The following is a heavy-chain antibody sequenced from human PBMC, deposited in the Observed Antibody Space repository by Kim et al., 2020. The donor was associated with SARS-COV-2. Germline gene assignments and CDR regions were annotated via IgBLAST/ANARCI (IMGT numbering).Heavy chain of an antibody. Sequence: YADSVKGRFTISRDNSKNTLYLQMNSLRAEDTAVYYCAKEEYSSSHFDYWGQGTLVTVSS. J-gene: IGHJ4*02. CDR3: AKEEYSSSHFDY. V-gene: IGHV3-23*01. D-gene: IGHD6-13*01.